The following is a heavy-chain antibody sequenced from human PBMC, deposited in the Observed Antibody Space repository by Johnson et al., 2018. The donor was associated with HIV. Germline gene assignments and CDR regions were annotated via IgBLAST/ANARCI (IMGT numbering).Heavy chain of an antibody. V-gene: IGHV3-7*01. CDR3: ARLGIAAARGAFDI. CDR1: GFTFSSYA. D-gene: IGHD6-13*01. Sequence: VQLVESGGGLVQPGGSLRLSCAASGFTFSSYAMSWVRQAPGKGLEWVANIKQDGSAKYYVDSVKGRFTISRDNAKNSLYLQMNSLRAEDTAVYYCARLGIAAARGAFDIWGQGTMVTVSS. J-gene: IGHJ3*02. CDR2: IKQDGSAK.